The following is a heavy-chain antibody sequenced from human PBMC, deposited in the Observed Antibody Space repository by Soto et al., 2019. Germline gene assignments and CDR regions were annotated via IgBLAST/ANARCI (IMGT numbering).Heavy chain of an antibody. CDR2: IYYSGST. V-gene: IGHV4-59*01. J-gene: IGHJ4*02. D-gene: IGHD6-13*01. CDR3: ARHQSSSSWYYFDY. CDR1: GGSISSYY. Sequence: SETLSLTCTVSGGSISSYYWSWIRQPPGKGLEWIGYIYYSGSTNYNPSLKSRVTMSVDTSKNQFSLKLSSVTAADTAVYYCARHQSSSSWYYFDYWGQGTLVTVS.